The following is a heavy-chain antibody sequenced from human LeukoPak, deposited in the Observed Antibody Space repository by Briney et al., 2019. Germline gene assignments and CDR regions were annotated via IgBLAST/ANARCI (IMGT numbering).Heavy chain of an antibody. J-gene: IGHJ4*02. CDR1: GYTFISYA. CDR3: ARDGMVRGYFDY. CDR2: ISAYNGNT. D-gene: IGHD3-10*01. Sequence: GASVKVSCKASGYTFISYAMHWVRQSPGQGLEWMGWISAYNGNTNYAQKLQGRVTMTTDTSTSTAYMELRSLRSDDTAVYYCARDGMVRGYFDYWGQGTLVTVSS. V-gene: IGHV1-18*01.